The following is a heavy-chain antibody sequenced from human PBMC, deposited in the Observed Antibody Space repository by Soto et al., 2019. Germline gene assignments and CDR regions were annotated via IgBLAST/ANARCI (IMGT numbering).Heavy chain of an antibody. V-gene: IGHV5-51*01. CDR2: IYPGDSDT. Sequence: GESLKISCKGSGYTFTDYWIGWVRQLPGKGLEWMGIIYPGDSDTRYSPSFQGQVTISADKSISTAYLQWSSLKASDTAVYYCAFARGGRGYSGYDPHYYYYYGMDVWGQGTTVTVSS. D-gene: IGHD5-12*01. CDR1: GYTFTDYW. CDR3: AFARGGRGYSGYDPHYYYYYGMDV. J-gene: IGHJ6*02.